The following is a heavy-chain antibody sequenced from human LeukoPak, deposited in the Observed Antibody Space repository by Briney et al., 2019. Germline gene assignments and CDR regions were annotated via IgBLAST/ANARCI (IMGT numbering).Heavy chain of an antibody. D-gene: IGHD3-16*01. CDR2: ISYDGSNK. Sequence: GGSLRLSCVASGFTFSSYGMDWVRQAPGKGLEWVAVISYDGSNKYYADSVKGRFTISRDNSKNTLYLQMNSLRAEDTAMYYCAKDKFGGGIKTGTFDYWGQGTLVTVSS. CDR3: AKDKFGGGIKTGTFDY. J-gene: IGHJ4*02. V-gene: IGHV3-30*18. CDR1: GFTFSSYG.